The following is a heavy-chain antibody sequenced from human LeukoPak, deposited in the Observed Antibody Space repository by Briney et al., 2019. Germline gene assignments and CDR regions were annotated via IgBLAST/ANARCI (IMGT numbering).Heavy chain of an antibody. D-gene: IGHD3-10*01. CDR2: INPNSGGT. J-gene: IGHJ6*04. CDR1: GYTFTGYY. Sequence: GASVKVSCKASGYTFTGYYMHWVRQAPGQGLEWMGWINPNSGGTNYAQKFQGRVTMTRDTSISTAYMELSRLRSDDTAVYYCATGLLWFGEDNYGMDVWGKGTTVTVSS. CDR3: ATGLLWFGEDNYGMDV. V-gene: IGHV1-2*02.